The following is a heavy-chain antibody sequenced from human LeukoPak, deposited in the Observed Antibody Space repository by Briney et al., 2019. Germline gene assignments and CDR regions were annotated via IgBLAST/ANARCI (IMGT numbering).Heavy chain of an antibody. CDR3: ARDVTRSAAGNFGY. V-gene: IGHV1-18*04. CDR1: GYTFTSYG. Sequence: GASVKVSCKASGYTFTSYGISWVRQAPGQGLEWIGWISAYNGNTNYAQKLQGRVTMTTDTSTSTAYMELRSLRSDDTAVYYCARDVTRSAAGNFGYWGQGTLVTVSS. J-gene: IGHJ4*02. D-gene: IGHD6-13*01. CDR2: ISAYNGNT.